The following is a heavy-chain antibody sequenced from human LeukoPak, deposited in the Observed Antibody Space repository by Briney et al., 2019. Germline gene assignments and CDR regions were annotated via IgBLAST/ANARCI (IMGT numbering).Heavy chain of an antibody. CDR2: ISSSSSYI. J-gene: IGHJ4*02. D-gene: IGHD6-13*01. Sequence: GGSLRPSCAASGFTFSSYSMNWVRQAPGKGLEWVSSISSSSSYIYYADSVKGRFTISRDNAKNSLYLQMNSLRAEDTAVYYCARDRFRIAANFDYWGQGTLVTVSS. V-gene: IGHV3-21*01. CDR1: GFTFSSYS. CDR3: ARDRFRIAANFDY.